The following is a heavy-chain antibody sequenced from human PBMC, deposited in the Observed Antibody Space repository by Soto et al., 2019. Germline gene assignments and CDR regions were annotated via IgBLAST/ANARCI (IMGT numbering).Heavy chain of an antibody. J-gene: IGHJ6*03. Sequence: PSETLSLTCTVSGGSISSYYWSWIRQPPGKGLEWIGYIYYSGSTNYNPSLKSRVTISVDTSKNQFSLKLSSVTAADTAVYYCARGPPYDFWSGYPNYSCYMDVWGKGTTVTVSS. CDR1: GGSISSYY. D-gene: IGHD3-3*01. V-gene: IGHV4-59*01. CDR3: ARGPPYDFWSGYPNYSCYMDV. CDR2: IYYSGST.